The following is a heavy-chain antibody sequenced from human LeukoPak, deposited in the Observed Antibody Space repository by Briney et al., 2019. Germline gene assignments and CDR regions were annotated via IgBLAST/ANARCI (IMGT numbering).Heavy chain of an antibody. D-gene: IGHD3-3*01. Sequence: TGGSLRLSCAASGFTFSSYSMNWVRQAPGKGLEWVSSIDFTSRYIYNADSVKGRFTTSRDNAKNSLDLQMNSLKVEDTAVYYCARTIFGVTHGFDIWGQGTMVTVSS. CDR3: ARTIFGVTHGFDI. CDR1: GFTFSSYS. V-gene: IGHV3-21*01. CDR2: IDFTSRYI. J-gene: IGHJ3*02.